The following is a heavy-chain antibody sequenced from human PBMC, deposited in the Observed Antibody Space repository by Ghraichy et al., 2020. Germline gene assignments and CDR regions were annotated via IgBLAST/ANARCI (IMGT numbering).Heavy chain of an antibody. CDR3: ASDYYDSGGYYFWY. CDR1: GGSYSGYY. Sequence: ESLNISCAVYGGSYSGYYWSWIRQSPGKGLEWIGKINHSGSTNYNPSLKSRVTISVDTSKKQFSLKMSSVSAADTAVYYCASDYYDSGGYYFWYWGQGTLVTVSS. CDR2: INHSGST. J-gene: IGHJ4*02. D-gene: IGHD3-22*01. V-gene: IGHV4-34*01.